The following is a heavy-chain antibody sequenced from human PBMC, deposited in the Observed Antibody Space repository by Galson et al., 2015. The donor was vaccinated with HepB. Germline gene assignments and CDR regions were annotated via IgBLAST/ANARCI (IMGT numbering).Heavy chain of an antibody. CDR1: GFTFSSYA. J-gene: IGHJ4*02. Sequence: SLRLSCAASGFTFSSYAMSWVRQAPGKGLEWVSAISGSGGSTYYADSVKGRFTIPRDNSKNALYLQMNSLRAEDTAVYYCAKRHYDYVWGYDNLSGPPFFDYWGQGTLVTVSS. D-gene: IGHD3-16*01. CDR2: ISGSGGST. V-gene: IGHV3-23*01. CDR3: AKRHYDYVWGYDNLSGPPFFDY.